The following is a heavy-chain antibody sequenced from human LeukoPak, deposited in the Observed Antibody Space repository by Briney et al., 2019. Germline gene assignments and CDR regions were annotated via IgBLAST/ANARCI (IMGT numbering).Heavy chain of an antibody. J-gene: IGHJ4*02. V-gene: IGHV4-39*07. CDR2: INQSGST. CDR1: GGSISSGSYF. D-gene: IGHD2-15*01. CDR3: ATSYIGGFGKPDY. Sequence: SETLSLTCTVSGGSISSGSYFWGWIRQPPGKGLEWIGEINQSGSTTYNPSLKSRVTVSVDTSKNQFSLKLSSVTAADTAVYYCATSYIGGFGKPDYWGQGTLVTVSS.